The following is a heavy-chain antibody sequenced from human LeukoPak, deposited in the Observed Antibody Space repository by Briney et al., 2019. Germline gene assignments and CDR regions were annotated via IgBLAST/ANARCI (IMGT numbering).Heavy chain of an antibody. CDR2: INHRGNT. D-gene: IGHD2-2*01. V-gene: IGHV4-34*01. Sequence: SETLSLTCAVSGGSFGGYYWTWIRQPPGKGLEWIGEINHRGNTNYNPSLKGRVALSVDTSQNQFSLRLTSVTAADTAVYYCARGLYPVSTSFFDHWGQGAPVTVSS. J-gene: IGHJ4*02. CDR1: GGSFGGYY. CDR3: ARGLYPVSTSFFDH.